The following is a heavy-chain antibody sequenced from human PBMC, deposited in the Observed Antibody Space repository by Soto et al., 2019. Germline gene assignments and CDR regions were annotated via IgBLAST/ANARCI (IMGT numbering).Heavy chain of an antibody. V-gene: IGHV4-4*07. J-gene: IGHJ5*02. CDR1: GASISGFY. CDR2: IYATGTT. CDR3: VRDGTKTLRDWFDP. D-gene: IGHD1-1*01. Sequence: PSETLSLTCTVSGASISGFYWSWVRKSAGKGLEWIGRIYATGTTDYNPSLKSRVMMSVDTSKKQFSLKLRSVTAADTAVYYCVRDGTKTLRDWFDPWGQGISVTVSS.